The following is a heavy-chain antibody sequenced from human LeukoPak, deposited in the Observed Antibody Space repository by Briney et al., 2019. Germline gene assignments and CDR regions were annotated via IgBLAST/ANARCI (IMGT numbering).Heavy chain of an antibody. Sequence: GGPLRLSCAASGFTFSGFGMNWVRQAPGRGLECLSYISSTSRTIYYADSVKGRFTISRDNAKNSLYLQMNSLRAEDTAVYYCARDLHCGGDCYPLTYWGQGTLVTVSS. CDR1: GFTFSGFG. CDR2: ISSTSRTI. J-gene: IGHJ4*02. D-gene: IGHD2-21*01. V-gene: IGHV3-48*01. CDR3: ARDLHCGGDCYPLTY.